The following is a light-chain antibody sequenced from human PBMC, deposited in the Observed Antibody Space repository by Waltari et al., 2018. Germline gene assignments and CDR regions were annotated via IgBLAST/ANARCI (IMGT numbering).Light chain of an antibody. CDR2: CAS. V-gene: IGKV4-1*01. Sequence: DIVMTQSPDSLAVSLGERATIDCKSSQSVLYSSNNKNYLAWYQQKPGQPPKRLSYCASTREVGVPVRVSASGSGTDFTLTTSSLQAEDVAVYYCQQYYRTRITFGQGTRLEIK. J-gene: IGKJ5*01. CDR3: QQYYRTRIT. CDR1: QSVLYSSNNKNY.